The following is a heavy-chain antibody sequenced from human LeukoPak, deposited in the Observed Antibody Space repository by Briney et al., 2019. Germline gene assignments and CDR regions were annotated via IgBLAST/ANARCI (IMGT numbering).Heavy chain of an antibody. CDR3: ARDPGDYGFLDYFDY. V-gene: IGHV3-30*03. CDR1: GFIFSSYG. Sequence: GRSLRLSCAASGFIFSSYGMHWVRQAPGKGLEWVAVISYDGRNKYYTDSVTGRFTISRDNSKNTLYLQMNSLRAEDTATYYCARDPGDYGFLDYFDYWGQGTLVTVSS. J-gene: IGHJ4*02. CDR2: ISYDGRNK. D-gene: IGHD4-17*01.